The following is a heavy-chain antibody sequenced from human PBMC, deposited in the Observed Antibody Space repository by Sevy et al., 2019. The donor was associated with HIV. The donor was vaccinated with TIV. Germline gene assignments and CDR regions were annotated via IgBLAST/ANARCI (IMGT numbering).Heavy chain of an antibody. Sequence: GGSLRLSCAASGFIFSKFALSWVRQAPGRGLEWVSAVGGNDGSTYYAASVKGRFTISRDISENMLYLQMNSLSAEDTAVYYCANDFSYGGNSWNFDFWGQGTLVTVSS. CDR1: GFIFSKFA. V-gene: IGHV3-23*01. CDR3: ANDFSYGGNSWNFDF. D-gene: IGHD4-17*01. J-gene: IGHJ4*02. CDR2: VGGNDGST.